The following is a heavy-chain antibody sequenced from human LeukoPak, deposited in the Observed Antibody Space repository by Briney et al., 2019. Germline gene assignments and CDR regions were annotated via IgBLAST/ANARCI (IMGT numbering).Heavy chain of an antibody. J-gene: IGHJ4*02. Sequence: ASVKISCKASGGTFSSYAISWVRQAPGQGLEWLGWISVYNGYTNDAQNLQGRVTMTTDTSTSTAYMELRSLRSDDTAVYYCARTRGYFDYWGQGTLVTVSS. CDR3: ARTRGYFDY. CDR1: GGTFSSYA. V-gene: IGHV1-18*01. D-gene: IGHD3-10*01. CDR2: ISVYNGYT.